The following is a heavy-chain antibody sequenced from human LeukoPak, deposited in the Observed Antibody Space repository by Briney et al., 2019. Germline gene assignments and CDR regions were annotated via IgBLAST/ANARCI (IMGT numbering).Heavy chain of an antibody. CDR3: ARVRNYYDSSGPLDY. D-gene: IGHD3-22*01. Sequence: ASVKVSCKASGYTFTSCYMHWVRQAPGQGLEWMGIINPSGGSTSYAQKFQGRVTMTRDMSTSTVYMELSSLRSEDTAVYYCARVRNYYDSSGPLDYWGQGTLVTVSS. J-gene: IGHJ4*02. V-gene: IGHV1-46*01. CDR2: INPSGGST. CDR1: GYTFTSCY.